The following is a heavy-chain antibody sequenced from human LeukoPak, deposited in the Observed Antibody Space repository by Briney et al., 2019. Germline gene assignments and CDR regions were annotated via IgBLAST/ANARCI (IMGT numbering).Heavy chain of an antibody. CDR1: GGSISSYY. V-gene: IGHV4-34*01. CDR2: INRSGST. D-gene: IGHD6-13*01. J-gene: IGHJ5*02. CDR3: ASVTITAAGRNWFDP. Sequence: SETLSLTCTVSGGSISSYYWSWIRQPPGKGLEWIGEINRSGSTNYNPSLKSRVTISVDTSKNQFSLKVSSVTAADTAVYYCASVTITAAGRNWFDPWGQGTLVTVSS.